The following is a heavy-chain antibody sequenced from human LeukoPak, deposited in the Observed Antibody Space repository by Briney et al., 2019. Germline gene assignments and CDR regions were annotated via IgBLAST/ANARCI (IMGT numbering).Heavy chain of an antibody. V-gene: IGHV1-2*02. J-gene: IGHJ4*02. CDR1: GYTFTGYY. D-gene: IGHD6-25*01. Sequence: WASVKVSCKASGYTFTGYYIHWVRQAPGQGLDWMGWINPNSGDTNYAQKFQGRVTLTSDTSISTAYMELTRLTSDDTAVYHCARVADGYYFDYWGQGTLVTVSS. CDR3: ARVADGYYFDY. CDR2: INPNSGDT.